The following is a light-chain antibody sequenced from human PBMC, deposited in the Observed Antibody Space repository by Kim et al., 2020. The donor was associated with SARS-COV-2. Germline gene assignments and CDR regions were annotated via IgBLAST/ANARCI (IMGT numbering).Light chain of an antibody. Sequence: ATINCKSSQRILYSANNKNYLAWYQQKPGQPPKLLIYWASTREFGVPDRFSGSGSGADFTLTISSLQTEDVAVYYCQQYFSTPLTFGGGTKVDIK. V-gene: IGKV4-1*01. CDR1: QRILYSANNKNY. J-gene: IGKJ4*01. CDR2: WAS. CDR3: QQYFSTPLT.